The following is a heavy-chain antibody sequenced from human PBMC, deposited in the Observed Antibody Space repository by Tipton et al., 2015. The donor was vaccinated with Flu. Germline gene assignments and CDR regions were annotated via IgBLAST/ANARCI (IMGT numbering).Heavy chain of an antibody. CDR1: GGSISSGGYY. CDR2: IYYSGST. D-gene: IGHD3-22*01. CDR3: ARGPHYDSSGGHDY. Sequence: TLSLTCTVSGGSISSGGYYWSWIRQHPGKGLEWIGFIYYSGSTYYNPSLKSRVTISVDTSKHQFSLKLSSVTAADTAVYYCARGPHYDSSGGHDYWGQGTLVTVSS. J-gene: IGHJ4*02. V-gene: IGHV4-31*03.